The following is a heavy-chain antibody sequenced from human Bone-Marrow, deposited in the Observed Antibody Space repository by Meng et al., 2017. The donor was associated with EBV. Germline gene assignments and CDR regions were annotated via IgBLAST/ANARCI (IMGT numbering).Heavy chain of an antibody. CDR2: IYHSGST. D-gene: IGHD3-10*01. CDR3: ARDYYGYHYFDS. CDR1: GVSIGRCHW. J-gene: IGHJ4*02. V-gene: IGHV4-4*02. Sequence: QVQLQVEGPGLVKPSGSLSLTCAVSGVSIGRCHWWRWVRQPPEKGLEWIGNIYHSGSTSYNPSLQSRVTISVDKSKNQFSLTVSSVTAADTAVYFCARDYYGYHYFDSWGRGTLVTVSS.